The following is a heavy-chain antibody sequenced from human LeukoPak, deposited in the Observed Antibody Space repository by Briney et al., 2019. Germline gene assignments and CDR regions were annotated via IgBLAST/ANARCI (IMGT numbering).Heavy chain of an antibody. Sequence: SETLSLTCAVYGGSFSGYYWSWIRQPPGKGLEWIGEINHSGSTNYNPSLKSRVTISVDTSKNQFSLKLSSVTAADTAIYYCARRARPGGPGRWFDPWGQGTLVTVSS. V-gene: IGHV4-34*01. CDR2: INHSGST. CDR3: ARRARPGGPGRWFDP. J-gene: IGHJ5*02. CDR1: GGSFSGYY. D-gene: IGHD1-14*01.